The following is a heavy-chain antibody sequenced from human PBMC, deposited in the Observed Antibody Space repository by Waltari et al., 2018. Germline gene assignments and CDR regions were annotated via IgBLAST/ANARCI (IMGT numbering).Heavy chain of an antibody. CDR1: GGSISSSSYY. V-gene: IGHV4-39*07. CDR3: ARYPFYDFWSGYTYNWFDP. D-gene: IGHD3-3*01. J-gene: IGHJ5*02. CDR2: IYYSGST. Sequence: QLQLQESGPGLVKPSETLSLTCTVSGGSISSSSYYWGWIRQPPGKGLEWIGSIYYSGSTYYTPSLKSRVTISVDTSKNQFSLKLSSVTAADTAVYYCARYPFYDFWSGYTYNWFDPWGQGTLVTVSS.